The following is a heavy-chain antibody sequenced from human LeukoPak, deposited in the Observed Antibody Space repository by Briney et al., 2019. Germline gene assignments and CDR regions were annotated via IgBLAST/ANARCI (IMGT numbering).Heavy chain of an antibody. V-gene: IGHV1-18*01. CDR1: GYTFTSYG. Sequence: ASVKVSCKASGYTFTSYGISWVRQAPGQGLEWMGWISAYNGNTNYAQKLLGRVTMTTDTSTSTAYMELRSLRSDDTAVYYCARDRGSSGWYGEFDYWGQGTLVTVSS. CDR2: ISAYNGNT. J-gene: IGHJ4*02. D-gene: IGHD6-19*01. CDR3: ARDRGSSGWYGEFDY.